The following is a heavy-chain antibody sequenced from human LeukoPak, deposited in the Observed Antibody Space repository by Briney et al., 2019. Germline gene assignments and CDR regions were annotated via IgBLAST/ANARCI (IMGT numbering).Heavy chain of an antibody. V-gene: IGHV1-2*02. CDR1: GYTFTGYY. CDR3: ARAYSPTSWGLAAADYYYMDV. D-gene: IGHD6-13*01. CDR2: INPNGGGT. Sequence: ASVKVSCKASGYTFTGYYMHWVRQAPGQGLEWMGWINPNGGGTNYAQKFQGRVTMTRDTSISTAYMELNRLTSDDTAVYYCARAYSPTSWGLAAADYYYMDVWGKGTTVTVSS. J-gene: IGHJ6*03.